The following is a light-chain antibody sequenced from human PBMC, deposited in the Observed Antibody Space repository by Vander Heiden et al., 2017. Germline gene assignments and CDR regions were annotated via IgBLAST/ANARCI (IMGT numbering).Light chain of an antibody. V-gene: IGLV1-47*01. CDR1: NSNIGSNY. CDR2: KDN. J-gene: IGLJ3*02. CDR3: AAWDDNLSAWV. Sequence: QSVLTQALSASGTPGQRVTISCSGSNSNIGSNYVYWFRQFPGPAPKLLIYKDNQRPSGVPDRVSGSKSGTSASLAICGVRSEDEADYHCAAWDDNLSAWVFGGGTKLTVL.